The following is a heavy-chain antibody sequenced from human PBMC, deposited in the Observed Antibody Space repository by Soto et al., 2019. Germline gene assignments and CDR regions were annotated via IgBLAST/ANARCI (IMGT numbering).Heavy chain of an antibody. CDR2: IYDSGTT. J-gene: IGHJ4*02. CDR3: ARNRGYSQGD. D-gene: IGHD5-18*01. V-gene: IGHV4-4*02. Sequence: SETLSLTCTVSGDSINGNYWSWVRQPPGKGPEWIGEIYDSGTTYYNPSLNSRATISLDKSKNQFSLNLNSVTAADTAVDYCARNRGYSQGDWGPGTLVTVAS. CDR1: GDSINGNY.